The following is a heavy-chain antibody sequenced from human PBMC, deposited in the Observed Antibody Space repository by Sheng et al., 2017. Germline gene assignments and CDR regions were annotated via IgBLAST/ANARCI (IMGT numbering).Heavy chain of an antibody. V-gene: IGHV3-13*01. CDR1: GFTFSSYD. CDR3: ARFTKLGGSGSYYNYGMDV. CDR2: ITTAGDT. Sequence: EVQLVESGGGLVQPGGSLRLSCAASGFTFSSYDMHWVRQTTGKGLEWVSGITTAGDTYYRGSVKGRFTISRENAKNSLYLQMNSLRAGDTAVYYCARFTKLGGSGSYYNYGMDVVGQGT. D-gene: IGHD3-10*01. J-gene: IGHJ6*02.